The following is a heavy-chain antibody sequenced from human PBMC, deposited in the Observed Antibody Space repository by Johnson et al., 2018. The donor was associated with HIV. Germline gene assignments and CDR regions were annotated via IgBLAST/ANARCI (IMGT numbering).Heavy chain of an antibody. D-gene: IGHD4-17*01. Sequence: VQLVESGGGLVKPGGSLRLSCAASGFTFSDYYMNWIRQAPGKGLEWVSVIYSDGSTYYADSVQGRFTLSRDNSQNTLYMQMNSLKTEDTAVYYCTTAIPRSTTVITTPDAFDIWGQGTMVTVSS. CDR3: TTAIPRSTTVITTPDAFDI. J-gene: IGHJ3*02. CDR1: GFTFSDYY. V-gene: IGHV3-66*01. CDR2: IYSDGST.